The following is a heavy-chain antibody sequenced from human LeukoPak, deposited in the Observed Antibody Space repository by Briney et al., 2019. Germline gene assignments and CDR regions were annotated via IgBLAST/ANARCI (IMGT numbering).Heavy chain of an antibody. J-gene: IGHJ4*02. CDR2: IYYSGST. CDR3: ARVTTVADYLSSGFDY. D-gene: IGHD6-19*01. CDR1: YGSISDISYY. V-gene: IGHV4-39*07. Sequence: SETLSLTCTVSYGSISDISYYWGWIRQPPGKGLEWIGSIYYSGSTYYNPSLKSRVTISVDTSKNQFSLKLSSVTAADTAVYYCARVTTVADYLSSGFDYWGQGTLVTVSS.